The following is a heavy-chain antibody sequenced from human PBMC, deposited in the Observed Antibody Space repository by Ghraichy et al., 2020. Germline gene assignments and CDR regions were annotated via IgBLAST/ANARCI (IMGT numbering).Heavy chain of an antibody. D-gene: IGHD5-24*01. CDR1: GFTFSSYA. CDR2: ISDSGGST. Sequence: GGSLRLSCAASGFTFSSYAMSWVRQAPGKGLEWVSTISDSGGSTYYVDSVKGRFTISRDNSKNTLYLQMNSLRAEDTAVYYCARRDGYNYGPFDYWGQGTLVTVSS. CDR3: ARRDGYNYGPFDY. J-gene: IGHJ4*02. V-gene: IGHV3-23*01.